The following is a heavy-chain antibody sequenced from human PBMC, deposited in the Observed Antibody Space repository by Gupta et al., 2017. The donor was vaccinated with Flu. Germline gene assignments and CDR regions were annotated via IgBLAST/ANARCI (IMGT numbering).Heavy chain of an antibody. Sequence: EVQLVESGGGLVQTGRWLKAPCAASGFPFDDYAMPWLRQAPGNGLGWVSGISWNSGSIGYADSVKCRFTISRDNAKNSLYLQMNSLRAEDTALYYCAKDTSYGSGSHFDYWGQGTLVTVSS. J-gene: IGHJ4*02. CDR2: ISWNSGSI. D-gene: IGHD3-10*01. CDR3: AKDTSYGSGSHFDY. CDR1: GFPFDDYA. V-gene: IGHV3-9*01.